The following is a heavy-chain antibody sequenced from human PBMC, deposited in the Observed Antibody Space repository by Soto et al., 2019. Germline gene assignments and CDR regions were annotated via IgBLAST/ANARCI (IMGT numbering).Heavy chain of an antibody. CDR1: GGSISSGGYY. V-gene: IGHV4-31*03. J-gene: IGHJ4*02. CDR3: ARKAPQGEGYYVFGSGGPTCSAP. Sequence: SETLSLTCTVSGGSISSGGYYWSWIRQHPGKGLEWIGYIYYSGSTYYNPSLKSRVTISVDTSKNQFSLKLSSVTAADTAVYSGARKAPQGEGYYVFGSGGPTCSAPGGKETLVTVS. D-gene: IGHD3-3*01. CDR2: IYYSGST.